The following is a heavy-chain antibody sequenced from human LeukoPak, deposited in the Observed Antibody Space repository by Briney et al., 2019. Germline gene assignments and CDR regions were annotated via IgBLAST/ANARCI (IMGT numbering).Heavy chain of an antibody. CDR3: ARESTTFGGVKYYFDY. V-gene: IGHV1-18*01. CDR1: GYTFTSYG. Sequence: GASVKVSCKASGYTFTSYGISWVRQAPAQGLEWMGWISAYNGDTNYAQKLQGRVTMTTDTYKSTAYMELRSLRSDDTAVYYCARESTTFGGVKYYFDYWGQGTLVTVSS. D-gene: IGHD3-16*01. J-gene: IGHJ4*02. CDR2: ISAYNGDT.